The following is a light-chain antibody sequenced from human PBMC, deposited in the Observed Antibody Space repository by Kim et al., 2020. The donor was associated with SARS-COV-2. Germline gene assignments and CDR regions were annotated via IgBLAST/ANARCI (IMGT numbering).Light chain of an antibody. V-gene: IGLV3-1*01. CDR2: QDS. J-gene: IGLJ2*01. CDR3: QAWDSSIVV. CDR1: RLGSKY. Sequence: YELTQLPSVSVSPGQTASITCSGNRLGSKYSFWYQQKPGHSPVLVIYQDSKRPSGIPERFSGSNSGNTATLTISGTQAMDEADYYCQAWDSSIVVFGGGTQLTVL.